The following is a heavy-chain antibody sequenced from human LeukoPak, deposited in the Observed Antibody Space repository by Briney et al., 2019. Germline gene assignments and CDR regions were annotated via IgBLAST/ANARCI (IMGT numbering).Heavy chain of an antibody. D-gene: IGHD5-18*01. CDR3: ARASETAMVTL. V-gene: IGHV4-61*02. CDR1: GGFISSGSYY. Sequence: SETLSLTCSVSGGFISSGSYYWSWIRQPATKGLEWIGRIYTSGSTNYNPSLKSRVTISVDTSKNQFSLKLTSVTAADTAIYFCARASETAMVTLWGQGTLVTVSS. CDR2: IYTSGST. J-gene: IGHJ4*02.